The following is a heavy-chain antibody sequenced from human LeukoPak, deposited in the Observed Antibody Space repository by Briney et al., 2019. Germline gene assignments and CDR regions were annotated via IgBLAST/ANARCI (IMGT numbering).Heavy chain of an antibody. J-gene: IGHJ5*02. Sequence: GESLKISCKGSGYSFTSYWIGWVRQMPGKGLEWMAIIYPGDYDTRYSPSSQGQVTISADKSISTAYLQWSSLKASDTAMYYCARQPGSSGWYGWFDPWGQGTLVNVSS. CDR1: GYSFTSYW. CDR3: ARQPGSSGWYGWFDP. D-gene: IGHD6-19*01. CDR2: IYPGDYDT. V-gene: IGHV5-51*01.